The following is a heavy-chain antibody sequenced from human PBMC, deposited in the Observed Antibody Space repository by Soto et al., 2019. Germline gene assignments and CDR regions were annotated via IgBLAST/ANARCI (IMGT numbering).Heavy chain of an antibody. CDR1: GFSFSSYG. CDR2: TTYDGGIK. D-gene: IGHD1-1*01. V-gene: IGHV3-30*03. J-gene: IGHJ6*02. CDR3: AGALENPYFYYGLNV. Sequence: GGSLRLSCAASGFSFSSYGMEWVRLAPGKGLEWVAATTYDGGIKHYVDSVKGRFTISRDNSKNTLYLQMNSLRVEDTATYYCAGALENPYFYYGLNVWRQRTMVTGSS.